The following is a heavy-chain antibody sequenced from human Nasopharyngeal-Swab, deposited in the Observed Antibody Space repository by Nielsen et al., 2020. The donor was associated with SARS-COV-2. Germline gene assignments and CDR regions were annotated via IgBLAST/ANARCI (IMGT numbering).Heavy chain of an antibody. D-gene: IGHD3-22*01. J-gene: IGHJ4*02. V-gene: IGHV1-2*02. CDR1: GYTFTGYN. Sequence: SVKVSCKASGYTFTGYNIHWVRQAPGQGLEWVGCINPYNGDTFYAQNFQGRVTVTRDTSRSTAYIDLSRLRSDDTAVYYCARDYYDNYDSDFWGQGTLVTVSS. CDR3: ARDYYDNYDSDF. CDR2: INPYNGDT.